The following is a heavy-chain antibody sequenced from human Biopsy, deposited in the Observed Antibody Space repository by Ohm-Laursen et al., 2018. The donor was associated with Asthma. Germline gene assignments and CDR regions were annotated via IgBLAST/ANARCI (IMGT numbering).Heavy chain of an antibody. Sequence: SLRLSCTASGFSFDDCAMHWVRQAAGKGLEWVSSISWNSGNIDYADSVKGRFTISRDNAKNSLYLQMQSLRPEDTAFYYCAKSADYYDSTDYLDFWGRGTLVTVSS. V-gene: IGHV3-9*01. CDR2: ISWNSGNI. CDR1: GFSFDDCA. J-gene: IGHJ4*01. CDR3: AKSADYYDSTDYLDF. D-gene: IGHD3-22*01.